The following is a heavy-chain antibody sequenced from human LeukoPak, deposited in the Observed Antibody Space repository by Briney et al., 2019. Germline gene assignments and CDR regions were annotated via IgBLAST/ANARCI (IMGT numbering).Heavy chain of an antibody. J-gene: IGHJ5*02. CDR1: GYTLNDMS. Sequence: GASVKVSCKISGYTLNDMSVHWVRQPPGKGLEWMGGVDPDDGQRVYAQRFQGRVTMTEDTSTNTAYMELSRLRSEDTAVYFCAAVSGHYTLLDAWGQGALVTVST. V-gene: IGHV1-24*01. CDR3: AAVSGHYTLLDA. D-gene: IGHD4-11*01. CDR2: VDPDDGQR.